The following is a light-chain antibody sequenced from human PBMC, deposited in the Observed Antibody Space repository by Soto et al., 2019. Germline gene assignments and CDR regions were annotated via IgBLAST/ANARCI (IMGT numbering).Light chain of an antibody. CDR2: GAS. V-gene: IGKV3-15*01. Sequence: EILLTQSPATLSVSPGERATLPCRASHRVSSYLAWYQQKPGQPPRILIYGASTRATGIPARFSGSGSGTECTLTISRLQSEDFEVYYCQQYNNSPPTFGAGTKVDIK. J-gene: IGKJ4*01. CDR1: HRVSSY. CDR3: QQYNNSPPT.